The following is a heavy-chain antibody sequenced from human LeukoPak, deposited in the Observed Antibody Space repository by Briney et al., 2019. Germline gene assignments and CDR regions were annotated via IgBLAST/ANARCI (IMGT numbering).Heavy chain of an antibody. CDR1: GYTFTSYG. CDR3: ASERADYVFDY. CDR2: INTNTGNP. V-gene: IGHV7-4-1*02. Sequence: GASVKVSCKASGYTFTSYGISWVRQAPGQGLEWMGWINTNTGNPTFAQGFTGRYVFSLDTSVSTAFLQISSLKAEDTAVYLCASERADYVFDYWGQGTLVTVSS. J-gene: IGHJ4*02. D-gene: IGHD3-10*02.